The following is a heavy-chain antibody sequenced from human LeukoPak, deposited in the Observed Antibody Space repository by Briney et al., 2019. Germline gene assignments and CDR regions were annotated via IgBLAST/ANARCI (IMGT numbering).Heavy chain of an antibody. CDR1: GYTFTSYG. CDR3: ARDWMVRGRTPNYFDY. CDR2: ISAYNGNT. D-gene: IGHD3-10*01. J-gene: IGHJ4*02. Sequence: GASVKVSCKASGYTFTSYGISWVRQAPGQGLEWMGWISAYNGNTSYAQKLQGRVTMTTDTSTSTAYMELRSLRSDDTAVYYCARDWMVRGRTPNYFDYWGQGTLVTVSS. V-gene: IGHV1-18*04.